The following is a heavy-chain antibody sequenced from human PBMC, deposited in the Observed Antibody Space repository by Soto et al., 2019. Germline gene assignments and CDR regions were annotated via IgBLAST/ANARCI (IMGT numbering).Heavy chain of an antibody. CDR3: ARAGYYYGSGSTLVYFDY. Sequence: QVPLVQSGAEVKKPGASVKVSCKASGYTFTSYGISWVRQAPGQGLEWMGWISAYNGNTNYAQKLQGRVTMTTDTSTSTAYMELRSLRSDDTAVYYCARAGYYYGSGSTLVYFDYWGQGTLVTVSS. J-gene: IGHJ4*02. CDR1: GYTFTSYG. CDR2: ISAYNGNT. V-gene: IGHV1-18*01. D-gene: IGHD3-10*01.